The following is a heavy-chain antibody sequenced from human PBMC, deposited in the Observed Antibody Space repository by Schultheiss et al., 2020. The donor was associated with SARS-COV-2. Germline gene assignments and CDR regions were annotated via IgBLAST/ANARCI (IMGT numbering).Heavy chain of an antibody. J-gene: IGHJ4*02. V-gene: IGHV5-10-1*01. D-gene: IGHD6-13*01. CDR3: ARQQAATGRPRDY. Sequence: GESLKISCQGSGYSFANYWIGWVRRMPGKGLEWMGRIDPSDSYTYYSPSFQGHVTISVDKSISTAYLQWSSLKASHTAMYYCARQQAATGRPRDYWGQGTLVTVSS. CDR1: GYSFANYW. CDR2: IDPSDSYT.